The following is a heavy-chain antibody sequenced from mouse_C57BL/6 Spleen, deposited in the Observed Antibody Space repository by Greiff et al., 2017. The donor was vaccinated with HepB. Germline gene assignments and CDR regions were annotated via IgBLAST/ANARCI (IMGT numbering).Heavy chain of an antibody. CDR3: ARELGDYDAWFAY. D-gene: IGHD2-4*01. CDR2: ISYDGSN. Sequence: VQLQQSGPGLVKPSQSLSLTCSVTGYSITSGYYWNWIRQFPGNKLEWMGYISYDGSNNYNPSLKNRISITRDTSKNQFFLKLNSVTTEDTATYYCARELGDYDAWFAYWGQGTLVTVSA. J-gene: IGHJ3*01. CDR1: GYSITSGYY. V-gene: IGHV3-6*01.